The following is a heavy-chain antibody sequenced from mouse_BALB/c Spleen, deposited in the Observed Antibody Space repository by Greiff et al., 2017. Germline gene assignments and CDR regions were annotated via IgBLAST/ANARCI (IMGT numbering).Heavy chain of an antibody. V-gene: IGHV3-2*02. CDR2: ISYSGST. CDR3: ARWAYYGYYYAMDY. J-gene: IGHJ4*01. CDR1: GYSITSDYA. Sequence: EVQLQQSGPGLVKPSQSLSLTCTVTGYSITSDYAWNWIRQFPGNKLEWMGYISYSGSTSYNPSLKSRISITRDTSKNQFFLQLNSVTTEDTATYYCARWAYYGYYYAMDYWGQGTSVTVSS. D-gene: IGHD1-2*01.